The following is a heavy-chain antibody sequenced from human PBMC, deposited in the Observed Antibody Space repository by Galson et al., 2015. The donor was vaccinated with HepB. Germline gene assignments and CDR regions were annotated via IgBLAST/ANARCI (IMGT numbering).Heavy chain of an antibody. CDR2: IYPGDSDT. V-gene: IGHV5-51*03. CDR1: GYSFTSYW. Sequence: QSGAEVKKPGESLKISCKGSGYSFTSYWIGWVRQMPGKGLEWMGIIYPGDSDTRYSPSFQGQVTISADKSISTAMYYCAIGGPGAVAGIPLGYWGQGTLVTVSS. D-gene: IGHD6-19*01. J-gene: IGHJ4*02. CDR3: GY.